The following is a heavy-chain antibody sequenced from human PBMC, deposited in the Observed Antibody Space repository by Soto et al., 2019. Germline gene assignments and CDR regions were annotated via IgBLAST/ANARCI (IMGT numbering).Heavy chain of an antibody. CDR1: GFTFSGYG. CDR3: ARDPSTWITIFGVALGGMDV. V-gene: IGHV3-30-3*01. CDR2: ISYDGSNK. D-gene: IGHD3-3*01. J-gene: IGHJ6*02. Sequence: GGSLSLSWSAAGFTFSGYGMRWVRQAPGKGLEWVAVISYDGSNKYYADSVKGRFTISRDNSKNTLYLQMNSLRAEDTAVYYCARDPSTWITIFGVALGGMDVWGQGTTVTLSS.